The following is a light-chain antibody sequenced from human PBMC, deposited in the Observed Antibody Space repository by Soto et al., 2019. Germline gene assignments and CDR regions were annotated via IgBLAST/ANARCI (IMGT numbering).Light chain of an antibody. V-gene: IGLV2-23*02. CDR3: SSYAGTVTVV. J-gene: IGLJ2*01. CDR1: SGDVAIYDL. CDR2: EVT. Sequence: QSVLTQPASVSGSPGQSITISCTGTSGDVAIYDLVSWYQQYPGKAPQLIIYEVTKRPSGVSNRFSGSKSGNTASLTISGLQAEDEGDYYCSSYAGTVTVVFGGGTKVTVL.